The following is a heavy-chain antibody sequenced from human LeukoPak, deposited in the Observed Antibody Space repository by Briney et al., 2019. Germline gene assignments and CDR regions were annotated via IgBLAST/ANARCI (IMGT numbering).Heavy chain of an antibody. CDR3: ARPEGRWLQLRY. V-gene: IGHV1-2*02. Sequence: ASVKVSCKASGYTFTGYYMHWVRQAPGQGLEWMGWINPNSGGTNYAQKLQGRVTMTRDTSISTAYMELSRLRSDDTAVYYCARPEGRWLQLRYWGQGTLVTVSS. CDR2: INPNSGGT. J-gene: IGHJ4*02. D-gene: IGHD5-24*01. CDR1: GYTFTGYY.